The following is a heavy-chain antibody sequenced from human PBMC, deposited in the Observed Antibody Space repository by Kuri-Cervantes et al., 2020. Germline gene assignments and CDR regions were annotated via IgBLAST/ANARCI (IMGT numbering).Heavy chain of an antibody. J-gene: IGHJ6*02. D-gene: IGHD2-8*01. CDR3: ARDGPNGRYYYYYYGMDV. CDR2: ISSSSSTI. Sequence: LSLTCAASEFTFSSYAMSWVRQAPGKGLEWVSYISSSSSTIYYADSVKGRFTISRDNAKNSLYLQMNSLRDEDTAVYYCARDGPNGRYYYYYYGMDVWGQGTTVTVSS. V-gene: IGHV3-48*02. CDR1: EFTFSSYA.